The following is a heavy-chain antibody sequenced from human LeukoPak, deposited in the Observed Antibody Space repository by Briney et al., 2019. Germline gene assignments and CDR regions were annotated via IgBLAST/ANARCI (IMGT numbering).Heavy chain of an antibody. CDR2: ISSSSSYI. CDR1: GFTFSSYA. J-gene: IGHJ4*02. D-gene: IGHD3-22*01. Sequence: GGSLRLSCAASGFTFSSYAMNWVRQAPGKGLEWVSSISSSSSYIYYADSVKGRFTISRDNAKNSLYLQMNSLRAEDTAVYYCARAPSGDSSGWAFVYWGQGTLVTVSS. CDR3: ARAPSGDSSGWAFVY. V-gene: IGHV3-21*01.